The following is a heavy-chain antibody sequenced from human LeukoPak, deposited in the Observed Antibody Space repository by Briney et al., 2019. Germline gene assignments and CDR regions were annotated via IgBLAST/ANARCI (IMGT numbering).Heavy chain of an antibody. J-gene: IGHJ4*02. Sequence: GGSLTLTCAASGYTFSDFNVNWVRQAPGKGLEWVSSISVRSNYRYYADSVRGRFTISRDDARDSLFLQMNSLRAEDTAVYFCVRLRRNNDRSGYYYYYDYWGQGTLVTVSS. V-gene: IGHV3-21*01. D-gene: IGHD3-22*01. CDR1: GYTFSDFN. CDR3: VRLRRNNDRSGYYYYYDY. CDR2: ISVRSNYR.